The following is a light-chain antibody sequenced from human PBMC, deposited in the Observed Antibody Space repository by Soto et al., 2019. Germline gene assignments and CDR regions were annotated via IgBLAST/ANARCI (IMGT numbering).Light chain of an antibody. J-gene: IGLJ2*01. CDR1: SSNIGSDY. V-gene: IGLV1-47*01. CDR3: AAWDESLRAVV. Sequence: QSVLTQPPSASGTPGQRITISCSGSSSNIGSDYVYWYHQLPGAAPKLLIYRNNQRPSGVPDRFSGSKSGTSASLAISGLRSEDESDYYCAAWDESLRAVVFGGGTQLTVL. CDR2: RNN.